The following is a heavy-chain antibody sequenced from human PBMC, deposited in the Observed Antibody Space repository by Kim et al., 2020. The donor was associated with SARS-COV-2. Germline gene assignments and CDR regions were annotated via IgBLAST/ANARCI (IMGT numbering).Heavy chain of an antibody. D-gene: IGHD3-16*02. J-gene: IGHJ4*02. V-gene: IGHV1-18*01. CDR3: ARDGYDYVWGSYRPMGFGWVPPTFDY. Sequence: ASVKVSCNASGYTFTSYGISWVRQAPGQGLEWMGWISAYNGNTNYAQKLQGRVTMTTDTSTSTAYMELRSLRSDDTAVYYCARDGYDYVWGSYRPMGFGWVPPTFDYWGQGTLVTVSS. CDR1: GYTFTSYG. CDR2: ISAYNGNT.